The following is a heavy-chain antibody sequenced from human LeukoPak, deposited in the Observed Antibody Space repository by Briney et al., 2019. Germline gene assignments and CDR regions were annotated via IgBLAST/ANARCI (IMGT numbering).Heavy chain of an antibody. V-gene: IGHV3-15*01. J-gene: IGHJ4*02. Sequence: GGSLRLSCAASGFTFSNAWMSWVRQPPGKGLEWIGRFKSRSAGGTTDYAAPVKGRFTISRDDSKSTLYLQMDSLKTEDTAMYYCTTDSYGKYDYWGQGTLVTVSS. CDR2: FKSRSAGGTT. CDR1: GFTFSNAW. CDR3: TTDSYGKYDY. D-gene: IGHD3-10*01.